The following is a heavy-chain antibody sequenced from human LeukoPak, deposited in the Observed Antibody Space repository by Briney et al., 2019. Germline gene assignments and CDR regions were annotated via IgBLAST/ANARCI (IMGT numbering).Heavy chain of an antibody. CDR1: GYTFTSYA. D-gene: IGHD5-18*01. Sequence: ASVKVSCTASGYTFTSYAIHWVRQAPGQGLEWMGVINPSGGHTSYAQKFQGRVTMTRDMSTSTVYMDLSSLRSEDTAVYYCARDARYSYGYPDYWGQGTLVTVSS. CDR2: INPSGGHT. J-gene: IGHJ4*02. V-gene: IGHV1-46*01. CDR3: ARDARYSYGYPDY.